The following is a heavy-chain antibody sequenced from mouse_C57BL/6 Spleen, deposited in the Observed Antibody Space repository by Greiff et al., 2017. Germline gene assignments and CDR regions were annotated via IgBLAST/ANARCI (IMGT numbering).Heavy chain of an antibody. CDR2: ISYDGSN. Sequence: EVQLQESGPGLVKPSQSLSLTCSVTGYSITSGYYWNWIRQFPGNKLEWMGYISYDGSNNYNPSLKNRISINRDTSKNQFFLKLNSVTTEDTATYYCARGGLVRGSCFDYWGQGTTLTVSS. D-gene: IGHD1-1*01. V-gene: IGHV3-6*01. CDR3: ARGGLVRGSCFDY. CDR1: GYSITSGYY. J-gene: IGHJ2*01.